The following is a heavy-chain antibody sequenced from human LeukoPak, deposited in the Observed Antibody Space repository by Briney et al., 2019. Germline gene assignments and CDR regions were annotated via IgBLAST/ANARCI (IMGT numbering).Heavy chain of an antibody. J-gene: IGHJ4*02. CDR1: GGSISSSSYY. Sequence: PSETLSLTCSVSGGSISSSSYYWGWIRQPPGKGLDWIGSIYYTGSTHYNPSLKSRVTILIDTSKNQFSLKLSSVTAADTAVYYCARTLSRWDPFDYWGQGTLVTVSS. D-gene: IGHD1-26*01. V-gene: IGHV4-39*07. CDR2: IYYTGST. CDR3: ARTLSRWDPFDY.